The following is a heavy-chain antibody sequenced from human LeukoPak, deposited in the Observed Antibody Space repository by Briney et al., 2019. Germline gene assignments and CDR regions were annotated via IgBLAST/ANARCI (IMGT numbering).Heavy chain of an antibody. CDR2: ISAYNGNT. Sequence: ASVKVSCTASGYTFTSYGISWVRQAPRQGLEWMGWISAYNGNTNYAQKLQGRVTMTTDTSTSTAYMELRSLRSDDTAVYYCARKRSVCLFDPWGQGTLVTVSS. CDR3: ARKRSVCLFDP. D-gene: IGHD3-3*01. CDR1: GYTFTSYG. V-gene: IGHV1-18*04. J-gene: IGHJ5*02.